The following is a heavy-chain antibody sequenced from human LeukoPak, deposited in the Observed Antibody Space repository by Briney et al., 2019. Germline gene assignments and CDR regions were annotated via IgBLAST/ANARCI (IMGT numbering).Heavy chain of an antibody. Sequence: GGSLRLSCAASGFTFSSHWMHWVRQAPGKGLEWLSRISSDGTSTTYGDSVKGRFSISRDNAKNMLFLQMNSLRAEDTAVYYCPESWGSQGVDHWGQGTLVTVSS. D-gene: IGHD3-16*01. CDR2: ISSDGTST. V-gene: IGHV3-74*01. CDR1: GFTFSSHW. CDR3: PESWGSQGVDH. J-gene: IGHJ4*02.